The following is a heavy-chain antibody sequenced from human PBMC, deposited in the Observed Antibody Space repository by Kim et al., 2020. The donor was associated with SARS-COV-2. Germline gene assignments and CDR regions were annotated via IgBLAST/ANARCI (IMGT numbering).Heavy chain of an antibody. CDR1: GFTFRAYW. CDR3: ARAGEFWGGPRDFHFYGMDV. CDR2: VNQDGREV. Sequence: GGSLRLSCVSSGFTFRAYWMSWVRQVPGKGLEWVATVNQDGREVYYVDSMKGRFTISRDNTKNSLHLHMNSLRIDDSAVYYCARAGEFWGGPRDFHFYGMDVWGPGARVIVSS. V-gene: IGHV3-7*03. J-gene: IGHJ6*02. D-gene: IGHD3-3*01.